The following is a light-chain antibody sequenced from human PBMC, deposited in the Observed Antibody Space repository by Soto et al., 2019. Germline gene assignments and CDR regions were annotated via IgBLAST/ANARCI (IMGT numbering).Light chain of an antibody. CDR3: QQYGSSPIT. CDR1: QSVSSY. CDR2: GAS. Sequence: EIMLTQSPATLSLSPGERATLSCRASQSVSSYLAWYQQKPGQAPRLLIYGASSRATGISDRFSGSGSGTDFTLTISRLEPEDFAVYYCQQYGSSPITFGQGTRLEIK. J-gene: IGKJ5*01. V-gene: IGKV3-20*01.